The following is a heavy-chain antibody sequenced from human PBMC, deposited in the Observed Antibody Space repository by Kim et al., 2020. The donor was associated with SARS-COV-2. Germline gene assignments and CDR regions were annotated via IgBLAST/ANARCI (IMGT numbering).Heavy chain of an antibody. V-gene: IGHV4-59*01. CDR1: GGSISSYY. Sequence: SETLSLTCTVSGGSISSYYWSWIRQPPGKGLEWIGYIYYSGSTNYNPSLKSRVTISVDTSKNQFSLKLSSVTAADTAVYYCARGDWDGYNYADWGQGTLVTVSS. J-gene: IGHJ4*02. CDR3: ARGDWDGYNYAD. D-gene: IGHD5-18*01. CDR2: IYYSGST.